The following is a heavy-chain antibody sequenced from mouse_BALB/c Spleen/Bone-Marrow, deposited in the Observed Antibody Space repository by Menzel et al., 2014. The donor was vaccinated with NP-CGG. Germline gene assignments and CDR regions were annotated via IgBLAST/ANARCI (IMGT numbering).Heavy chain of an antibody. CDR1: GFSLTSYG. D-gene: IGHD2-1*01. J-gene: IGHJ4*01. Sequence: VMLVESGPGLVAPSQSLSITCTVSGFSLTSYGVHWVRQPPGKGLEWLGVIWAGGSTNYNSAPMSRLSISKDKSKSQVFLKMNSLQTDDTAMYYCARGYGNLAMDYWGQGTSVTVSS. CDR2: IWAGGST. V-gene: IGHV2-9*02. CDR3: ARGYGNLAMDY.